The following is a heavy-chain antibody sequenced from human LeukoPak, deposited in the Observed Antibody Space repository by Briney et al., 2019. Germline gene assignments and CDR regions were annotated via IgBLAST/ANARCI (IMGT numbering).Heavy chain of an antibody. D-gene: IGHD6-13*01. V-gene: IGHV5-51*01. Sequence: GESLKISCKGSGNSFTGYWIGWVRQMPGQGLEWMGIIYPDDSNTIYGPSFQGQVTISADKSINTAYLEWSSLKASDTAIYYCARQGAAGKYYYYYMDVWGKGTTVTVSS. J-gene: IGHJ6*03. CDR2: IYPDDSNT. CDR3: ARQGAAGKYYYYYMDV. CDR1: GNSFTGYW.